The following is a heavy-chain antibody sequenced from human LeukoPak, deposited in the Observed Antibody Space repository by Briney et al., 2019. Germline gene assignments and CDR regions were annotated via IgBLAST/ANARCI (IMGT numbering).Heavy chain of an antibody. CDR3: ATELPMAQPYY. D-gene: IGHD3-10*01. V-gene: IGHV1-24*01. J-gene: IGHJ4*02. CDR2: FDPEDGET. CDR1: GYTFTSYY. Sequence: ASVKVSCKASGYTFTSYYMHWVRQAPGKGLEWMGGFDPEDGETIYAQKFQGRVTTTEDTSTDTAYMELSSLRSEDTAVYYCATELPMAQPYYWGQGTLVTVSS.